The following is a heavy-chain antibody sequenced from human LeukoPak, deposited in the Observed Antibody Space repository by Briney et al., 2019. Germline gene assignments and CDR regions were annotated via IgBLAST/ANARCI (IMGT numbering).Heavy chain of an antibody. CDR1: GGSISSSSYY. Sequence: SETLSLTCTVSGGSISSSSYYWGWIRQPPGKGLEWIGSIYYSGSTYHNPSLKSRVTISADTSKNQFSLKLSSVTAADTAVYYCAREVIGELGNWFDPWGQGTLVTVSS. V-gene: IGHV4-39*02. CDR3: AREVIGELGNWFDP. J-gene: IGHJ5*02. CDR2: IYYSGST. D-gene: IGHD3-10*01.